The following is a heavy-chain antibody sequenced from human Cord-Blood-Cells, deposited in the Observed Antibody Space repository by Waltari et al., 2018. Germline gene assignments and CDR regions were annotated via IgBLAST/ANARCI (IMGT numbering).Heavy chain of an antibody. Sequence: QVQLQESGPGLVKPSETLSLTCTVSGCPISSYYWSWIRQPAGKGLEWIGRIYTSGSTNYNPALKSRVTMSVDTSKNQFSLKLSSVTAADTAVYYCARSHYGSGSYYWFDPWGQGTLVTVSS. V-gene: IGHV4-4*07. D-gene: IGHD3-10*01. CDR3: ARSHYGSGSYYWFDP. J-gene: IGHJ5*02. CDR1: GCPISSYY. CDR2: IYTSGST.